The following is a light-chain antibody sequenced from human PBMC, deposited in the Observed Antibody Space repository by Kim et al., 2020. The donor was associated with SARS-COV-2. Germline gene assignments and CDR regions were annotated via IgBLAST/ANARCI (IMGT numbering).Light chain of an antibody. CDR3: QVWDSSTYV. CDR1: NIGSKN. V-gene: IGLV3-9*01. CDR2: RDS. J-gene: IGLJ1*01. Sequence: SLALGQTARITGGGNNIGSKNVHWYQQKPGQAPVLVIYRDSNRPSGIPERFSGSNSGNTATLTISRAQAGDEADYYCQVWDSSTYVFGTGTKVTVL.